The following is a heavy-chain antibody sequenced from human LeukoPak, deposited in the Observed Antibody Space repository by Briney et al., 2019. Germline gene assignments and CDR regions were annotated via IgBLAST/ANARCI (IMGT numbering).Heavy chain of an antibody. D-gene: IGHD3-10*01. CDR3: AKDGGGSGSYYPFDY. CDR1: GFTFSSYA. V-gene: IGHV3-23*01. Sequence: GGSLRLSCAASGFTFSSYAMSWVRQAPGKGLEWVSANSGSGGSTYYADSVKGRFTISRDNSKNTLYLQMNSLRAEDTAVYYCAKDGGGSGSYYPFDYWGQGTLVTVSS. J-gene: IGHJ4*02. CDR2: NSGSGGST.